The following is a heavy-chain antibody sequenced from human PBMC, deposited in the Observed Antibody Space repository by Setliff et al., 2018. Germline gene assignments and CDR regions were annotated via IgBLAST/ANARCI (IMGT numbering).Heavy chain of an antibody. CDR1: GYTFNNYG. Sequence: ASVKVSCKASGYTFNNYGITWVRQAPGQGLEWMGWINNYSFKTTYSQKFLDRVTMTTDTSATTAYMELKNLRSDDTAVYYCARAGSAPAGRKGLLDSWGQGTLVTVS. J-gene: IGHJ4*02. D-gene: IGHD6-13*01. CDR2: INNYSFKT. CDR3: ARAGSAPAGRKGLLDS. V-gene: IGHV1-18*01.